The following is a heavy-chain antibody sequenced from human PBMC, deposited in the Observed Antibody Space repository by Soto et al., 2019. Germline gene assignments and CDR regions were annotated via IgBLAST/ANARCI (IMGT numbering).Heavy chain of an antibody. Sequence: QLQLQESGPGLVKPSETLSLTCTFSGGSISSSTYYWGWIRQPPGKGLEWIGSIYNSGSTYYNPSLHSRITISVDTSKNQFSLKRSSVTAADTAVYYCSRQSVVVVVAATHYCGQGPLVTVSS. V-gene: IGHV4-39*01. D-gene: IGHD2-15*01. CDR2: IYNSGST. CDR3: SRQSVVVVVAATHY. J-gene: IGHJ4*02. CDR1: GGSISSSTYY.